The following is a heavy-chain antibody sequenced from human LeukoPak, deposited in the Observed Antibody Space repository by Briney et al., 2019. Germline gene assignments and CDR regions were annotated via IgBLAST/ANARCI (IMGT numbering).Heavy chain of an antibody. V-gene: IGHV4-4*07. CDR1: GGSISSYY. CDR3: ARKSYGSGWYYFDY. CDR2: IYTSGST. D-gene: IGHD6-19*01. Sequence: SETLSLTCTVSGGSISSYYWSWIRQPAGKGLEWIGRIYTSGSTNYNPSLKSRVTISVDTSKNQFSLKLSSVTAADTAVYYCARKSYGSGWYYFDYWGQGTLVTVSS. J-gene: IGHJ4*02.